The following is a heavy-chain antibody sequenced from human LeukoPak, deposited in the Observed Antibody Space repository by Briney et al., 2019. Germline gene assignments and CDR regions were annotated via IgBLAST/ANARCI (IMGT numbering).Heavy chain of an antibody. V-gene: IGHV4-34*01. J-gene: IGHJ5*02. CDR1: GGSFSGYY. CDR3: ARRYYDFWSGHNWFDP. CDR2: INHSGST. D-gene: IGHD3-3*01. Sequence: SETLSLTCAVYGGSFSGYYWSWIRQPPGKGLEWIGEINHSGSTNYNPSLKSRVTISVDTSKNQFSLKLSSVTAADTAVYYCARRYYDFWSGHNWFDPWGQGTLVAVSS.